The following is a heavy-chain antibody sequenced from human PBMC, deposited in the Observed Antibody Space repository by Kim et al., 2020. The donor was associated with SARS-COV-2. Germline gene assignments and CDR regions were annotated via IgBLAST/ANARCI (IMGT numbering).Heavy chain of an antibody. CDR1: GLSFSDSD. Sequence: GGSLRLSCAASGLSFSDSDMNWVRQAPGKGLEWLSFISTRVETTFYADSVGGRFTISRDNAKNSLYLQMNYLRDEDTAVYYCARSGNGYNAYGIWGQGVRVTVCS. CDR3: ARSGNGYNAYGI. J-gene: IGHJ4*02. D-gene: IGHD4-17*01. V-gene: IGHV3-11*01. CDR2: ISTRVETT.